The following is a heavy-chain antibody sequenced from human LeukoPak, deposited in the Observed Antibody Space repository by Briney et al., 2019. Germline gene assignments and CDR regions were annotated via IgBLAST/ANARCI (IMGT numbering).Heavy chain of an antibody. CDR2: INHSGST. CDR1: GGSFSGYY. D-gene: IGHD2-15*01. CDR3: ARGYCSGGSCYSAPDY. Sequence: SETLSLTCAVSGGSFSGYYWSWIRQPPGKGLEWMGEINHSGSTNYNPSLKSRVTISVDTSKNQISLKLSSVTAADTAVYYCARGYCSGGSCYSAPDYWGQGTLVTVSS. V-gene: IGHV4-34*01. J-gene: IGHJ4*02.